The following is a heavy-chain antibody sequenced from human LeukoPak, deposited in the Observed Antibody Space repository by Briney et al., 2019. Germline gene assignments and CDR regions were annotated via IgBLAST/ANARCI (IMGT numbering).Heavy chain of an antibody. D-gene: IGHD6-13*01. CDR3: VRDDQGIAYALDI. V-gene: IGHV3-53*01. CDR2: IYSNEST. Sequence: GGSLRLSCAASGFTVSSNYMSWVRQAPGKGLEWVSVIYSNESTYYADSVKGRFTISRDNSKNTVYLQMTGLRAEDTAVYYCVRDDQGIAYALDIWGQGTMVTVSS. CDR1: GFTVSSNY. J-gene: IGHJ3*02.